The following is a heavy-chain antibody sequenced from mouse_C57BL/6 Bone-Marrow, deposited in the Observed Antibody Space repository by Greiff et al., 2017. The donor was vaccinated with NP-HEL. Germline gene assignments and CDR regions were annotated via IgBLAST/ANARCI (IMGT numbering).Heavy chain of an antibody. Sequence: QVQLQQPGAELVMPGASVKLSCKASGYTFTSYWMHWVKQMPGQGLEWIGEIDPSDSYTNYNQKFKGKSTLTVDKSSSTAYMQISSLTSEDAAVYYCAREGGGVLHGYAMDYWGQGTSVTVSS. CDR1: GYTFTSYW. D-gene: IGHD1-1*01. CDR3: AREGGGVLHGYAMDY. CDR2: IDPSDSYT. J-gene: IGHJ4*01. V-gene: IGHV1-69*01.